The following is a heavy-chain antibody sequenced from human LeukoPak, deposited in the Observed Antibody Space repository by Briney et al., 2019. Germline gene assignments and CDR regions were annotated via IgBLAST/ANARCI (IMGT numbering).Heavy chain of an antibody. CDR3: AREVYYYDSSAYGLFDY. D-gene: IGHD3-22*01. J-gene: IGHJ4*02. CDR1: GFTFSSYS. V-gene: IGHV3-21*01. Sequence: GGSLRLSCAASGFTFSSYSMNWVRQAPGKGLEWVSSISSSSSYIYYADSVKGRFTISRDNAKNSLYLQMNGLRAEDTAVYYCAREVYYYDSSAYGLFDYWGQGTLVTVSS. CDR2: ISSSSSYI.